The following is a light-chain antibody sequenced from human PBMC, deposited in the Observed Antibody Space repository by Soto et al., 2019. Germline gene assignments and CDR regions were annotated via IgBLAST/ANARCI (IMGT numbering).Light chain of an antibody. CDR2: DVT. J-gene: IGLJ1*01. V-gene: IGLV2-14*01. CDR3: SSYTTSSSYV. CDR1: SSDVGGYIY. Sequence: QSVLTQPASVSGSPGQSITISCTGTSSDVGGYIYVSWYQQHPGKAPKLMIYDVTSRPSGVSYRFSGSKSGNTASLTNSGLQAEDEADYYCSSYTTSSSYVFGTGTKLTVL.